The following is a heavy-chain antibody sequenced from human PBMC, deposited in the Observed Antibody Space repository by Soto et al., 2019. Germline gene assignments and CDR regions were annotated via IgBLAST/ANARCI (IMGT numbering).Heavy chain of an antibody. Sequence: QVQLVQSGAEVKKPGASVKVSCRASGYTFTSYVISWVRQAPAQGLAWMGWISAYNGNTNFAQKLQGRVTMTTATSTSTAYMELRSLRSDDTAVYYCARVLATVALPYGMDVWGQGTPVTGSS. CDR2: ISAYNGNT. CDR3: ARVLATVALPYGMDV. D-gene: IGHD6-19*01. CDR1: GYTFTSYV. J-gene: IGHJ6*02. V-gene: IGHV1-18*01.